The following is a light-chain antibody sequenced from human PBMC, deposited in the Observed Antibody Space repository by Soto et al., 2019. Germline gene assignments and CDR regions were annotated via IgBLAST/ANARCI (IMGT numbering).Light chain of an antibody. CDR1: QSVSSSY. CDR3: QQYGSSPYP. Sequence: EIVLTQYPGTLSLSPGERATLSCRASQSVSSSYLAWYQQKPGQPPRLLVYGASIRATGIPDRFSGSGSVTDFTLTISRLRPNDSGMYCCQQYGSSPYPSGEGTKLEIK. CDR2: GAS. J-gene: IGKJ2*01. V-gene: IGKV3-20*01.